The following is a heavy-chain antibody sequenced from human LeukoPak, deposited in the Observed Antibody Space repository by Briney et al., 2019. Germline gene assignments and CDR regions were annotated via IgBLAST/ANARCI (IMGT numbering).Heavy chain of an antibody. CDR1: GYTFSDYY. Sequence: ASVKVSCKASGYTFSDYYIHWVRQAPGQGLEWMGWINPNSGGTDYAQKFQGRVTMTRDTSTSTVYMELSSLRSEDTAVYYCAREGGYSYGLDYWGQGTLVTVSS. J-gene: IGHJ4*02. CDR3: AREGGYSYGLDY. V-gene: IGHV1-2*02. D-gene: IGHD5-18*01. CDR2: INPNSGGT.